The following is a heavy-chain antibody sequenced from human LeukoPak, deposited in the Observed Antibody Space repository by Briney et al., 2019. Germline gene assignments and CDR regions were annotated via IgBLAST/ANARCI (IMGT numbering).Heavy chain of an antibody. CDR1: GFTFSSYW. V-gene: IGHV3-20*04. J-gene: IGHJ4*02. CDR2: INWNGGST. CDR3: AKRRGVGAFDY. D-gene: IGHD1-26*01. Sequence: PGGSLRLSCAASGFTFSSYWMHWVRQAPGKGLEWVSGINWNGGSTGYADSVKGRFTISRDNAKNSLYLQMNSLRAEDTALYYCAKRRGVGAFDYWGQGTLVTVSS.